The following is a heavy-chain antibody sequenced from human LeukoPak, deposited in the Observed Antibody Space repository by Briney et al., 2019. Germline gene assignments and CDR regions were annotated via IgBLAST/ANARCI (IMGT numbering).Heavy chain of an antibody. CDR2: SSGSSI. J-gene: IGHJ4*02. CDR3: AREGSSSWYVDY. V-gene: IGHV3-11*01. D-gene: IGHD6-13*01. Sequence: GGSLRLSCAASGFTFSDYYMSWIRQAPGKGLEWVSYSSGSSIYYADFVKGRFTISRDNAKNSLYLQMNSLRAEDTAVYYCAREGSSSWYVDYGGQGTLVTVSS. CDR1: GFTFSDYY.